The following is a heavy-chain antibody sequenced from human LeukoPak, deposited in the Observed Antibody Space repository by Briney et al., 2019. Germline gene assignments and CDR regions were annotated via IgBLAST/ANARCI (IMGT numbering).Heavy chain of an antibody. CDR1: GYTFSSYD. D-gene: IGHD6-19*01. Sequence: ASVKVSCKASGYTFSSYDINWVRQATGQGLEWMGWMNPNSGNTGYAQKFQGRVNMTRNTSISTAYMELSSLRSEDTAVYYCARSGPVAGKPPPEYFQHWGQGTLVTVSS. J-gene: IGHJ1*01. V-gene: IGHV1-8*01. CDR3: ARSGPVAGKPPPEYFQH. CDR2: MNPNSGNT.